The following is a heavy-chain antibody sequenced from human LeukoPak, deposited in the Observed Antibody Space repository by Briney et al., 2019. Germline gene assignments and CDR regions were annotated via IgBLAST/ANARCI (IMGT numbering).Heavy chain of an antibody. J-gene: IGHJ5*02. CDR1: GGSFSGYY. V-gene: IGHV4-34*01. CDR3: ARGPRTARYCSSTSCSHRAPFDP. Sequence: SETLSLTCAVYGGSFSGYYWSWIRQPPGKGLEWIGEINQRGSTNYNPSLKSRVTISVDTSKNQFSLKLSSVTAADTAVYYCARGPRTARYCSSTSCSHRAPFDPWGQGTLVTVSS. D-gene: IGHD2-2*01. CDR2: INQRGST.